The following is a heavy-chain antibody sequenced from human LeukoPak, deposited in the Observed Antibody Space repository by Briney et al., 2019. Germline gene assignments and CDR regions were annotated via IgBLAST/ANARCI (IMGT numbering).Heavy chain of an antibody. CDR2: TSGDGGST. V-gene: IGHV3-43*02. J-gene: IGHJ6*03. CDR1: GFTFDDYA. D-gene: IGHD2/OR15-2a*01. Sequence: GGSLRLSCAGSGFTFDDYAIHWVRQALGKGLEWVSVTSGDGGSTYYADSVKGRFTISRDNSKNSLYLQMNSLRTEDTALYYCAKDSFLGNRYYYYMDVWGKGTTVTVSS. CDR3: AKDSFLGNRYYYYMDV.